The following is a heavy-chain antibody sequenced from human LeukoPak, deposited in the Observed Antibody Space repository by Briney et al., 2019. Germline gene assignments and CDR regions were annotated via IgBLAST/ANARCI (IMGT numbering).Heavy chain of an antibody. V-gene: IGHV1-18*01. D-gene: IGHD4-23*01. CDR2: TSTYNDNT. CDR3: ARRRDYGGNWFDP. J-gene: IGHJ5*02. Sequence: ASVKVSCKASGYTFTSYGISWVRQAPGQGLEWVGWTSTYNDNTNYAQKLQGRLTMTTDTSTSTAYMELRSLRSDDTAVYYCARRRDYGGNWFDPWGQGTLVTVSS. CDR1: GYTFTSYG.